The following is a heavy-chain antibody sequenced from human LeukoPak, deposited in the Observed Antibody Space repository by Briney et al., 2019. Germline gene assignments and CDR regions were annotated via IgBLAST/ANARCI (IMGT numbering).Heavy chain of an antibody. J-gene: IGHJ4*02. Sequence: PGGSLRLSCAASGFTFSTYPMHWVRQAPGKGLEWVAVMSFDGESEYYTDSVKGRFTISRDNAKNTLYLQMNSLRAEDTAIYYCAKDVDYGDYVVYWGQGTLVTVSS. V-gene: IGHV3-30*04. CDR1: GFTFSTYP. CDR2: MSFDGESE. CDR3: AKDVDYGDYVVY. D-gene: IGHD4-17*01.